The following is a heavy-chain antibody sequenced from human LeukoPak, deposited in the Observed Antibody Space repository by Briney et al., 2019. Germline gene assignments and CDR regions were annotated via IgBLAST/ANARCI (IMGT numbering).Heavy chain of an antibody. D-gene: IGHD2-2*02. CDR2: INPDNGDT. Sequence: ASVKVSCKTSGYSFTSQDMHWVRQAPGQSLEWMGCINPDNGDTKYSQEFQGRVTVTRDTSATTAYMELSSLRSDDMAVYYCTLYNYWGQGTLVTVSS. CDR3: TLYNY. J-gene: IGHJ4*02. V-gene: IGHV1-3*03. CDR1: GYSFTSQD.